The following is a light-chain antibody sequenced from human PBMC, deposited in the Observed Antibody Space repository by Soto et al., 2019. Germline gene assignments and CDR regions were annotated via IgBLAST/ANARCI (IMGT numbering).Light chain of an antibody. V-gene: IGKV3-15*01. CDR1: QSVTFN. CDR2: GAS. J-gene: IGKJ1*01. CDR3: QQYNNRPPRT. Sequence: IVLTQSPATLSLSPGERATLSCRSSQSVTFNLAWYQQKPGQAPRLLIYGASIRATGIPARFSGNGSGTEFTLTISGLQSEDFAVYYCQQYNNRPPRTFGQGTKVDIK.